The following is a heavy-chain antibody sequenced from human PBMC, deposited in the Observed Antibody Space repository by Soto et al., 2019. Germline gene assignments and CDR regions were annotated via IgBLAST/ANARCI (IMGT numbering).Heavy chain of an antibody. J-gene: IGHJ6*02. CDR1: GYSFTSYW. CDR3: TTLSSSDDYYYYGMDV. CDR2: IDPSDSYT. D-gene: IGHD6-6*01. V-gene: IGHV5-10-1*01. Sequence: GESLKISCKGSGYSFTSYWISGVRQMPGKGLEWMGRIDPSDSYTNYSPSFQAHVTISADKSISTAYLQWSSLKPSDTAMYYCTTLSSSDDYYYYGMDVWGQGTTVTVSS.